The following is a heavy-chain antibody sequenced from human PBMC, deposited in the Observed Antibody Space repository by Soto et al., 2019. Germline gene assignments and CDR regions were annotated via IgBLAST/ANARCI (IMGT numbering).Heavy chain of an antibody. Sequence: PGGSLRLSCAASGFTFSSYDMHWVRQATGKGLEWVSAIGTAGDTYYPGSVKGRFTISRENAKNSLYLQMNSLRAGDTAVYYCARMRWELGYYYYGTDVWGQGTTVTVSS. J-gene: IGHJ6*02. CDR1: GFTFSSYD. CDR3: ARMRWELGYYYYGTDV. V-gene: IGHV3-13*01. CDR2: IGTAGDT. D-gene: IGHD1-26*01.